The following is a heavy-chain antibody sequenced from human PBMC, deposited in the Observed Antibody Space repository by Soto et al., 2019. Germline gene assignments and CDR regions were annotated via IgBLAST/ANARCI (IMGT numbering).Heavy chain of an antibody. J-gene: IGHJ6*02. CDR2: INPNSGGT. V-gene: IGHV1-2*04. Sequence: ASVKVSCKASGYTFTGYYMHWVRQAPGQGLEWMGWINPNSGGTNYAQKFQGWVTMTRDTSISTAYMELSRLRSDDTAVYYCARGPDIVATHPPSYYYGMDVWGQGTTVTVSS. CDR1: GYTFTGYY. D-gene: IGHD5-12*01. CDR3: ARGPDIVATHPPSYYYGMDV.